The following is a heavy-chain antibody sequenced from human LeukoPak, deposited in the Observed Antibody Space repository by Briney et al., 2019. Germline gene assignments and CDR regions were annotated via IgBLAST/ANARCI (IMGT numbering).Heavy chain of an antibody. CDR2: IYYRGNT. CDR3: TRGGGDYYSDFQH. CDR1: GGSISTSIYY. D-gene: IGHD2-21*01. J-gene: IGHJ1*01. V-gene: IGHV4-39*07. Sequence: PSETLSLTCTVSGGSISTSIYYWGWIRQPPGKGLEWIGSIYYRGNTYYSPSLKSRVTMSVDTSKNQFSLNLNSVTAADTAVYYCTRGGGDYYSDFQHWGQGTLVTVSS.